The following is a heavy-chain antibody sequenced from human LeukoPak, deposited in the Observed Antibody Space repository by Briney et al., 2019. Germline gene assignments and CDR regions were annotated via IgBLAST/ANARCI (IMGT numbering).Heavy chain of an antibody. D-gene: IGHD6-19*01. CDR2: IYYSGST. CDR3: ARGPVYSSGWYVAGHFDY. CDR1: GGSISSYY. Sequence: SETLSLTCTVSGGSISSYYWSWIRQPPGKGLEWIGYIYYSGSTNYNPSLKSRVTISVDTSKNQFSLKLSSVTAADTAVYYCARGPVYSSGWYVAGHFDYWGQGTLVTVSS. V-gene: IGHV4-59*01. J-gene: IGHJ4*02.